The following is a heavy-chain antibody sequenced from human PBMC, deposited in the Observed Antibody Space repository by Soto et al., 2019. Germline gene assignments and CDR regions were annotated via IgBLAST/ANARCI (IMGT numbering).Heavy chain of an antibody. CDR3: ARANSDYGTDGFEV. V-gene: IGHV4-59*01. CDR2: IYYSGST. D-gene: IGHD3-16*01. J-gene: IGHJ6*02. Sequence: SETLSLTWTVSGGSISRYYCSLIRQPPGKGLEWIGYIYYSGSTNYNPSLKSRVTISVDTSKNQFSLKLSSVTAADTAVYFCARANSDYGTDGFEVWGQGAMVTVSS. CDR1: GGSISRYY.